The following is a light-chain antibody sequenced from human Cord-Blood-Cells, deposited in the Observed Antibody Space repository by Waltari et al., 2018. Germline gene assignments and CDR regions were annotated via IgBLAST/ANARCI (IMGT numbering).Light chain of an antibody. Sequence: EILLTQSPGTLSLSPGERAPLSCRASQRVSSSYLAWYQQKPGQAPRLLIYGASSRATGIPDRFSGSGSGTDFTLTISRLEPEDFAVYYCQQYGSSRGYTFGQGTKLEIK. CDR2: GAS. CDR3: QQYGSSRGYT. V-gene: IGKV3-20*01. J-gene: IGKJ2*01. CDR1: QRVSSSY.